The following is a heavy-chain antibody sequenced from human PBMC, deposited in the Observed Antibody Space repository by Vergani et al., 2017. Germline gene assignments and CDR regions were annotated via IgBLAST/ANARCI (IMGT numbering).Heavy chain of an antibody. V-gene: IGHV7-4-1*02. D-gene: IGHD6-13*01. Sequence: QVQLVQSGSELKKPGASVKVSCKASGYSFTTNAMNWVRQAPGQGLEWMGWINTNTGNPTYAPGFTGRFVFSLDTSVSTAYLQINSLKAEDTAVYYCARDREGWYSSSPLLVLDVWGQGTTVTVSS. J-gene: IGHJ6*02. CDR1: GYSFTTNA. CDR2: INTNTGNP. CDR3: ARDREGWYSSSPLLVLDV.